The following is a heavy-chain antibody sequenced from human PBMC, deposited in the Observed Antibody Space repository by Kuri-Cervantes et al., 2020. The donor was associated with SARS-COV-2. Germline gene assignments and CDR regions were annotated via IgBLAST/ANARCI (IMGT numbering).Heavy chain of an antibody. CDR3: AKKRGHYYYYYGMDV. D-gene: IGHD3-10*01. CDR2: ISGSGGST. CDR1: GFTFSSYA. Sequence: ETLSLTCAASGFTFSSYAMSWVRQAPGKGLEWVSAISGSGGSTYYADSVKGRFTISRDNSKNTLYLQMNSLRAEDTAVYYCAKKRGHYYYYYGMDVWGQGTTVTVSS. V-gene: IGHV3-23*01. J-gene: IGHJ6*02.